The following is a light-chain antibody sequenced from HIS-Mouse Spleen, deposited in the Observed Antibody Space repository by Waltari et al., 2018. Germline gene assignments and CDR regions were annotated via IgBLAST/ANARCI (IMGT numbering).Light chain of an antibody. V-gene: IGLV2-14*03. J-gene: IGLJ3*02. CDR3: SSYTSSSTLRV. CDR1: STDVGGYNY. CDR2: DVS. Sequence: QSALPQPASVSGSPGQSITISGTATSTDVGGYNYYSWYQQHPGKAPKLMIYDVSNRPSGVSNRFSGSKSGNTASLTISGLQAEDEADYYCSSYTSSSTLRVFGGGTKLTVL.